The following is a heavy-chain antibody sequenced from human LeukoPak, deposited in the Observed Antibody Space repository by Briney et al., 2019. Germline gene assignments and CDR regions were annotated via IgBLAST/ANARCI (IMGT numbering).Heavy chain of an antibody. CDR3: AREGKQPYYYYMDV. J-gene: IGHJ6*03. V-gene: IGHV3-11*04. CDR1: EFSVGSNY. D-gene: IGHD6-13*01. CDR2: ISSSGSTI. Sequence: KAGGSLRPSCAASEFSVGSNYMTWVRQAPGKGLEWVSYISSSGSTIYYADSVKGRFTISRDNAKNSLYLQMNSLRAEDTAVYYCAREGKQPYYYYMDVWGKGTTVTVSS.